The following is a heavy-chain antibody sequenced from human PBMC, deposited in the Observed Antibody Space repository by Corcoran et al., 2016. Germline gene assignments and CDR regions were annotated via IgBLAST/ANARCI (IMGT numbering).Heavy chain of an antibody. CDR3: ARDCMEGSGWYGCGGY. J-gene: IGHJ4*02. V-gene: IGHV1-18*01. Sequence: QDQLVQSGAEVKKPGASVKVSCKASGYTFTSDGISWVRQAPGQGLEWMGWISAYNGNTNYAQKLQGRVTMTTDTSTSTSYTELRSLGSEDTTVYYGARDCMEGSGWYGCGGYWGQGTLVTVSS. D-gene: IGHD6-19*01. CDR1: GYTFTSDG. CDR2: ISAYNGNT.